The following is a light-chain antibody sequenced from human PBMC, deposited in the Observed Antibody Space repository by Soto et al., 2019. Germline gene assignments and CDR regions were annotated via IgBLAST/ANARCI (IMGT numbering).Light chain of an antibody. J-gene: IGLJ2*01. CDR1: SSNIGSNT. CDR3: AAWDDSLRVVV. V-gene: IGLV1-44*01. CDR2: SDS. Sequence: QSVLTQPPSASGTPGQRVTISCSGSSSNIGSNTVNWYQQVPGMAPKLLIYSDSQQPSGVPDRFSGSESGTSVSLAISGLQSEDEADYYCAAWDDSLRVVVFGGGTKVTVL.